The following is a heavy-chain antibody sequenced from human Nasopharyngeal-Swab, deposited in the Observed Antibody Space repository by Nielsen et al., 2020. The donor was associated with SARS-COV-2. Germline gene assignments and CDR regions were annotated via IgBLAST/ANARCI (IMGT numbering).Heavy chain of an antibody. CDR2: ISAASVNT. V-gene: IGHV3-23*01. D-gene: IGHD2-2*02. CDR1: EFTFSSYA. CDR3: AEGGGCSSTSCYTGFDY. Sequence: GESLKISCAASEFTFSSYAMSWVRQAPGKGLEWVSAISAASVNTQYANSVKGRFTISRDNSKNTLYLQMNSLRAEDTAVYYCAEGGGCSSTSCYTGFDYWGQGTLVTVSS. J-gene: IGHJ4*02.